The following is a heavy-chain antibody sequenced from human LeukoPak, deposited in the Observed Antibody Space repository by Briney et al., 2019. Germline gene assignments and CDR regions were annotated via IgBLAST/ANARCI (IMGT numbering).Heavy chain of an antibody. V-gene: IGHV3-30-3*01. D-gene: IGHD5-18*01. CDR2: ISYDGSNK. Sequence: PGRSLRLSCAASGFTFSSYAMHWVRQAPGKGLEWVAVISYDGSNKYYAEYVKGRFTISKDNSKNTLYLQMNSLRAEDTAVYYCAREGYSYGYETLNYFDYWGQGTLVTVSS. CDR3: AREGYSYGYETLNYFDY. CDR1: GFTFSSYA. J-gene: IGHJ4*02.